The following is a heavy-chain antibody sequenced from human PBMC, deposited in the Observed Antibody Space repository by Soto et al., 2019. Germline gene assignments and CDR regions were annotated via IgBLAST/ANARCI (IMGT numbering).Heavy chain of an antibody. CDR3: ARPEATVLDY. J-gene: IGHJ4*02. CDR1: GGSMSRSNW. CDR2: AHHSGRT. D-gene: IGHD4-17*01. V-gene: IGHV4-4*02. Sequence: QVQLQESGPGLVKPSGTLSLTCTVSGGSMSRSNWWNWVRQSPGKGLEWIGEAHHSGRTNYNPSLKSRVTTSVYQSKNQVSLKLTSVTGAATAVYYCARPEATVLDYWGQGTLITVYS.